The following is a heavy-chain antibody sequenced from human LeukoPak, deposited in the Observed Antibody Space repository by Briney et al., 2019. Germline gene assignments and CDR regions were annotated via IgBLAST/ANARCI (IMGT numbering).Heavy chain of an antibody. D-gene: IGHD2-15*01. V-gene: IGHV5-51*01. Sequence: GESLKISCQVSGYTFISYWIAWVRQLPGQGLEWMGIIRPGDSDTRYNPSFQGQVTVSADKSISTAYLQWSSLKASDTAMYYCARHEDLGGNYIDYWGQGTLVTVSS. CDR3: ARHEDLGGNYIDY. CDR1: GYTFISYW. J-gene: IGHJ4*02. CDR2: IRPGDSDT.